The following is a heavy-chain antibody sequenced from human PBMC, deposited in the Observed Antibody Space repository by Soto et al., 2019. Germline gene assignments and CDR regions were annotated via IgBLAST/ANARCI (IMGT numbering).Heavy chain of an antibody. Sequence: QVQLVESGGGVVQPGRSLRLSCAASGFTFSSFGMHWVRQAPGKGLEGVAVISYDGSTKFYKDSVKGRFTIARDNSKNILYLQMNSLTIEDTAVFYCARSTSSTLNYYYGMDVWGQGTTVTVS. D-gene: IGHD6-6*01. J-gene: IGHJ6*02. CDR1: GFTFSSFG. V-gene: IGHV3-30*03. CDR2: ISYDGSTK. CDR3: ARSTSSTLNYYYGMDV.